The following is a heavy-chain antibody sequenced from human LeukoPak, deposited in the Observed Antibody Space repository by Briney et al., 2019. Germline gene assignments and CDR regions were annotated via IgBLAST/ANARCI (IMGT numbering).Heavy chain of an antibody. CDR3: ARLGIYGGKRDYFDY. CDR1: GFSLSTSGMR. D-gene: IGHD5-12*01. V-gene: IGHV2-70*04. CDR2: IDWDDDK. J-gene: IGHJ4*02. Sequence: SGPALVKPTPTLTLTCTFSGFSLSTSGMRVSWIRQPPGKALEWLAPIDWDDDKFYSTSLKTRLTISKDTTKTQVVLTMTNMDPVDTATYYCARLGIYGGKRDYFDYWGQGTLVTVSS.